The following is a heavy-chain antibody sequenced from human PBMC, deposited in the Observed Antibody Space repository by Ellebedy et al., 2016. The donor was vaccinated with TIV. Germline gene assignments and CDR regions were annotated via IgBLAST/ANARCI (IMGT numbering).Heavy chain of an antibody. V-gene: IGHV1-46*01. Sequence: ASVKVSCKASGYTFTKYYMHWVRQAPGQGLEWMGMINPSGGSTSYAQKFQGRVTMTRDTSTSTVYMELSSLRSEDTAVCYRTCLQLGIADYFDYWGQGALVTVSS. CDR3: TCLQLGIADYFDY. J-gene: IGHJ4*02. CDR1: GYTFTKYY. D-gene: IGHD6-13*01. CDR2: INPSGGST.